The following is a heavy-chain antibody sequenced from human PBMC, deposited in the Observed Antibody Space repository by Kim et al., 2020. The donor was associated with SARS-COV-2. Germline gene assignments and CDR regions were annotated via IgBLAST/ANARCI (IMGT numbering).Heavy chain of an antibody. D-gene: IGHD2-2*01. Sequence: GGSLRLSCAASGFTFSSYAMSWVRQAPGKGLEWVSAISGSGGSTYYADSVKGRFTISRDNSKNTLYLQMNSLRAEDTAVYYCAKYGETQYQLLWYYYYGMDVWGQGTTVTVSS. CDR3: AKYGETQYQLLWYYYYGMDV. J-gene: IGHJ6*02. CDR1: GFTFSSYA. CDR2: ISGSGGST. V-gene: IGHV3-23*01.